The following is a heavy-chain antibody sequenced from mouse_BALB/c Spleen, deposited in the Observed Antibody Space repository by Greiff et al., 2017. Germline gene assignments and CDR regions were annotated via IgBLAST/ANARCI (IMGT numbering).Heavy chain of an antibody. J-gene: IGHJ4*01. CDR2: ISSGGSYT. CDR3: ARQYYDYYAMDY. D-gene: IGHD1-1*02. Sequence: EVQLVESGGDLVKPGGSLKLSCAASGFTFSSYGMSWVRQTPDKRLEWVATISSGGSYTYYPDSVKGRFTISRDNAKNTLYLQMSSLKSEDTAMYYCARQYYDYYAMDYWGQGTSVTVSS. CDR1: GFTFSSYG. V-gene: IGHV5-6*01.